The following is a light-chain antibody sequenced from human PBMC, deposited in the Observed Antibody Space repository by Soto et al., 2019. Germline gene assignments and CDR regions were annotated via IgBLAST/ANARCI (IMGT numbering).Light chain of an antibody. J-gene: IGKJ4*01. Sequence: IVLTQSPGPLSFSPGERAALSCRASQSVSSSYLAWYQQKPGQAPGLLIYGASSRATGIPDRFSGSGSGTDFTLTISRLEPEDFAVYYCQQYGSSPCTFGGGSKVDI. CDR2: GAS. CDR1: QSVSSSY. CDR3: QQYGSSPCT. V-gene: IGKV3-20*01.